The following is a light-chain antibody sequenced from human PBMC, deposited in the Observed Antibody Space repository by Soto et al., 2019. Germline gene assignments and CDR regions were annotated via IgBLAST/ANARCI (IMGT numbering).Light chain of an antibody. CDR3: QQRSNWPPRST. Sequence: EIVLTQSPATLSLSPGERATLSCRASQSVSSYLAWYQQKPGQAPRLLIYDASNRATGIPARFSGSGSGTDFTLTISSLEXEDFAVYYCQQRSNWPPRSTFGGGTKVDIK. CDR1: QSVSSY. J-gene: IGKJ4*01. V-gene: IGKV3-11*01. CDR2: DAS.